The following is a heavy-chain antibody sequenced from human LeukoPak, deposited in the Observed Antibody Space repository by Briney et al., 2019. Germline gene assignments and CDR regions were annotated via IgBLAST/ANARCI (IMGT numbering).Heavy chain of an antibody. D-gene: IGHD2-21*02. CDR2: VYHSGAT. CDR1: NGSVGSGGYS. J-gene: IGHJ3*01. CDR3: ASSHCGGDCFSSVAFDF. V-gene: IGHV4-30-2*01. Sequence: RPSETLSLTCTVSNGSVGSGGYSWSWIRQPPGKGLEWIGYVYHSGATYYNPSLKSRISIPMDRSKNQFSLTLRSVTAADTAVYFCASSHCGGDCFSSVAFDFWGHGTMVTVSS.